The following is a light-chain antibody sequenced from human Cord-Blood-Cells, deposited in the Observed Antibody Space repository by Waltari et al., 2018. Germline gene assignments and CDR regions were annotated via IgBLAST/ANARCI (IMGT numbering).Light chain of an antibody. CDR1: QSVSSY. CDR2: DAS. V-gene: IGKV3-11*01. CDR3: QQRSNWLT. Sequence: EIVLTQSPATLSLSPGERATLPCRASQSVSSYLAWYQQKPGQAPRLLIYDASNGATGIPARFSGSGSGTDFTLTISSLEPEDFAVYYCQQRSNWLTFGGGTKVEIK. J-gene: IGKJ4*01.